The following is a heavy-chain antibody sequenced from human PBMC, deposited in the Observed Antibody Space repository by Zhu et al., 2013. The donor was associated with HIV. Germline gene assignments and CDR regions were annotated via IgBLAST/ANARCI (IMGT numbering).Heavy chain of an antibody. CDR2: ISGSSSYI. D-gene: IGHD6-13*01. CDR1: GFTFSSYS. V-gene: IGHV3-21*01. CDR3: ASSDQSRGNAFDI. J-gene: IGHJ3*02. Sequence: EVQLVESGGGLVKPGGSLRLSCAASGFTFSSYSMNWVRQAPGKGLEWVSSISGSSSYIYYADSVKGRFTISRDNVKNSPYLQMNSLRAEDTAVYYCASSDQSRGNAFDIWGQGTMVTVSS.